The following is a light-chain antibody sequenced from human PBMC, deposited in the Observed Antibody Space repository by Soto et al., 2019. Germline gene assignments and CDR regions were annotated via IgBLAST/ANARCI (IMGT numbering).Light chain of an antibody. CDR3: QQYGSSSWT. CDR2: GAS. CDR1: QSITSSH. J-gene: IGKJ1*01. V-gene: IGKV3-20*01. Sequence: ENVLTQSPGTLSLSPGERATVSCRASQSITSSHLAWYQQKPGQAPRLLIYGASSRATGIPDRFSGSRSGTDFTLTISRLEPEDFAVYYCQQYGSSSWTFGQGTKVDIK.